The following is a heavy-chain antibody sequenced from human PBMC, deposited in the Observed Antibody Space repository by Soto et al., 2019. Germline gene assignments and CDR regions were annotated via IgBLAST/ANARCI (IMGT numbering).Heavy chain of an antibody. CDR1: GFTFSDYA. V-gene: IGHV3-30*18. D-gene: IGHD6-19*01. CDR3: AKGGRQWLVTSDFNY. J-gene: IGHJ4*02. Sequence: VPLVESGGGVVKPGRSLRLSCAASGFTFSDYAMHWVRQAPGKGLEWVAVVSHDGRNTHYADSVKGRFTISRDSSKSTVSLEMTSLRAEDTAVYYCAKGGRQWLVTSDFNYWGQGALVTVSS. CDR2: VSHDGRNT.